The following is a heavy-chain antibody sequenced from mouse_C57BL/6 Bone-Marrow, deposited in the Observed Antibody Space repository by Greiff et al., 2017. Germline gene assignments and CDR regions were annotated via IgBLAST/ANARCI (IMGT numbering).Heavy chain of an antibody. CDR3: ARDDYDEGY. J-gene: IGHJ4*01. CDR2: IHPNSGST. Sequence: QVQLQQPGAELVKPGASVKLSCKASGYTFTSYWMHWVKQRPGQGLEWIGMIHPNSGSTNYNEKFKGKATLTVDKSSSTAYMQLSSLTSEDSAVYDCARDDYDEGYWGQGTSVTVSS. CDR1: GYTFTSYW. V-gene: IGHV1-64*01. D-gene: IGHD2-4*01.